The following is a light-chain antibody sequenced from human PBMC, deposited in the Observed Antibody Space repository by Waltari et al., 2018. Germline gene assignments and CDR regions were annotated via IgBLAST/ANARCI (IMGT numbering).Light chain of an antibody. CDR3: QVWDDTTNSGV. Sequence: YVVTQPPSVSVAPGKTATLTCGGENIESKSVTWYQQKPGPATILVIFYDRDRPSGVPERFSGANSGNTATLTISWVEAGDEADYHCQVWDDTTNSGVFGGGTRLTVL. J-gene: IGLJ3*02. CDR1: NIESKS. V-gene: IGLV3-21*04. CDR2: YDR.